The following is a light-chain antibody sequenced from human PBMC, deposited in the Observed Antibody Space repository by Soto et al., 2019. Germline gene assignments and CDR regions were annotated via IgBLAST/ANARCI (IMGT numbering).Light chain of an antibody. CDR1: QRITTY. CDR3: QQSYSTPYT. V-gene: IGKV1-39*01. CDR2: TAA. J-gene: IGKJ2*01. Sequence: HMTQSPSSLSASVGDRVTITCRASQRITTYLNWYQQKPGKAPKLLISTAATLQGGVPSRFSGSGSGTDFTLTITTLQPEDFATYFCQQSYSTPYTCGQGTKLEIK.